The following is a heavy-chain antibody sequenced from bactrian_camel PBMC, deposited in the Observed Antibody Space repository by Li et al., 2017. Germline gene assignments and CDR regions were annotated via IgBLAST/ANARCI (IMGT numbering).Heavy chain of an antibody. D-gene: IGHD2*01. CDR2: TYTAGGST. CDR1: GKTNVLNC. J-gene: IGHJ4*01. Sequence: HVQLVESGGGLVQPGGSLNLSCAAIGKTNVLNCMAWFRQAPGKKREAVAATYTAGGSTDYADSVKGRFTISQDNAKNTLYLQMNTLKPEDTAMYYCAADQGTYCSGGTCCLLIPEYNYSGPGTQVTVS. V-gene: IGHV3S54*01. CDR3: AADQGTYCSGGTCCLLIPEYNY.